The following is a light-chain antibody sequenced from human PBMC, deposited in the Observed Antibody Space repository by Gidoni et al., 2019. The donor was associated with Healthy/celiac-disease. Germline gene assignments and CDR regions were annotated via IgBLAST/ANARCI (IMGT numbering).Light chain of an antibody. J-gene: IGKJ1*01. CDR3: QQYYSYPLW. CDR2: AAS. CDR1: QGISSY. V-gene: IGKV1-8*01. Sequence: AIRMTQSPSSFPASTGDRVTITCRASQGISSYLAWYQQKPGKAPKLLIYAASTLQSGVPSRFSGSGSGTDFTLTISCLQSEDFATYYCQQYYSYPLWFGQGTKVEIK.